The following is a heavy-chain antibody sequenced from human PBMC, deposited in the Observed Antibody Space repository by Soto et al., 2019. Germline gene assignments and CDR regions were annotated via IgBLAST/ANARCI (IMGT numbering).Heavy chain of an antibody. J-gene: IGHJ3*02. CDR2: ISYDGSNK. Sequence: PGGSLRLSCAASGFTFSSYGMHWVRQAPGKGLEWVAVISYDGSNKYYADSVKGRFTISRDNSKNTLYLQMNSLRAEDTAVYYCAKDLSATEYAFDIWGQGTMVTVSS. CDR1: GFTFSSYG. CDR3: AKDLSATEYAFDI. V-gene: IGHV3-30*18.